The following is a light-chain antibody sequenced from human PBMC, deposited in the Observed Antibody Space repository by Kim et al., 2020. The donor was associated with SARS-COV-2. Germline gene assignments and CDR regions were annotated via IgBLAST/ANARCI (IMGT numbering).Light chain of an antibody. CDR2: QDN. CDR3: QAWDRSTAV. V-gene: IGLV3-1*01. J-gene: IGLJ2*01. Sequence: SVSPGQTDSITCSGDKLGDKYAFWYQQKPGHSPVLVIYQDNKRPSGIPERFSGSNSANTATLTISGTQAMDEADYYCQAWDRSTAVFGGGTQLTVL. CDR1: KLGDKY.